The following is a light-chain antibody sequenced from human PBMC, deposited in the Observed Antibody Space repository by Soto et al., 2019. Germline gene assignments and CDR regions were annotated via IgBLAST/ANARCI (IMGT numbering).Light chain of an antibody. J-gene: IGLJ1*01. CDR1: KLGEKF. Sequence: ELIQPPSVSVSPGQTASITCTGDKLGEKFASWYQQKSGQSPVLIIYQDNKRPSGIPERFSGSNSGNTATLTISGARTVDEADYYCQAWDTTTYYVFGTGTKVTVL. CDR3: QAWDTTTYYV. CDR2: QDN. V-gene: IGLV3-1*01.